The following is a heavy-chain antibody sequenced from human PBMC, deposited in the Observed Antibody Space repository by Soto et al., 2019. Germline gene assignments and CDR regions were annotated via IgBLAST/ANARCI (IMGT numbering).Heavy chain of an antibody. CDR2: IYPGDSET. Sequence: GGSLKISRKVSGYSFSTYWIGCGRQMPGKGLEFMGIIYPGDSETRLSPSFQGQVTISADKSVSAAYLQWSSLKASDTAMYYCARRYCSSTSCYYFDYWGQGTLVTVSS. V-gene: IGHV5-51*01. CDR3: ARRYCSSTSCYYFDY. D-gene: IGHD2-2*01. CDR1: GYSFSTYW. J-gene: IGHJ4*02.